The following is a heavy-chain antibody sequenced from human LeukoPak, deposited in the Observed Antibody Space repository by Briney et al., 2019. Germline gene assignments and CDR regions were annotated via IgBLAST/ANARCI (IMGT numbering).Heavy chain of an antibody. D-gene: IGHD3-9*01. J-gene: IGHJ4*02. CDR3: ARVKGRYFAYYFDY. CDR1: GYTFTGYY. Sequence: ASMKVSGNASGYTFTGYYIHLVRQAPGQGLELMGLINPNSGGTNYAQKFQGRVTMTRDTSISKAYMELSRLRSDDTAVYYCARVKGRYFAYYFDYWGQGTLVTVSS. V-gene: IGHV1-2*02. CDR2: INPNSGGT.